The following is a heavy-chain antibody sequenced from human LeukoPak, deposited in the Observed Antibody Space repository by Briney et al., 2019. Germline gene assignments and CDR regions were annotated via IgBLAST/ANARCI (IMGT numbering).Heavy chain of an antibody. Sequence: PGGSLRLSCSASGFTFSSYWMSWVSQAPGKGLEWVSAISGSGGSTYYVDSVKGRFTISRDNSKNTLYQQMNSLRAEDTAVYYCAKGRDSSNWYWFDPWGQGTLVTVSS. V-gene: IGHV3-23*01. CDR1: GFTFSSYW. J-gene: IGHJ5*02. CDR3: AKGRDSSNWYWFDP. D-gene: IGHD6-13*01. CDR2: ISGSGGST.